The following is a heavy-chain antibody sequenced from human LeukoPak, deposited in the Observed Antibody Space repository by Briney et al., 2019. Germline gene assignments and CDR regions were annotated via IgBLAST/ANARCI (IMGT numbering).Heavy chain of an antibody. V-gene: IGHV4-39*07. CDR1: GGSISSSSYY. D-gene: IGHD4-17*01. CDR3: ANYGDYERRFDY. CDR2: IYYSGST. Sequence: SETLSLTCTVSGGSISSSSYYWGWIRQPPGKGLEWIGSIYYSGSTYYNPSLKSRVTISVDTSKYQFSLKLSSVTAADTAVYYCANYGDYERRFDYWGQGTLVTVSS. J-gene: IGHJ4*02.